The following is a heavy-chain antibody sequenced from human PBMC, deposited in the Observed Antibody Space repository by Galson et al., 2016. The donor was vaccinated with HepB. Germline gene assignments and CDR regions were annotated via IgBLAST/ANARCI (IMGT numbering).Heavy chain of an antibody. J-gene: IGHJ4*02. CDR2: IWCDGSSA. V-gene: IGHV3-33*08. D-gene: IGHD3-10*01. Sequence: SLRLSCAASGIPFSISGMRWVRQAPGKGLEWVAMIWCDGSSAYYADSVKGRFTISRDNSRNTVYLQMDSLRADDTAVYYCGRDRAVGSIDQWGQGALVTVSS. CDR1: GIPFSISG. CDR3: GRDRAVGSIDQ.